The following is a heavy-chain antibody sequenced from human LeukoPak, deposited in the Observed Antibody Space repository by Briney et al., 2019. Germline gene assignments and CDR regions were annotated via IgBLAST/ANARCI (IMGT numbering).Heavy chain of an antibody. CDR1: GYTFTSYD. J-gene: IGHJ4*02. Sequence: ASVKVSCKASGYTFTSYDINWVRQATGQGREWMGWMNPNSGNTGYAQKFQGRVTITRNTSISTAYMELSSLRSEDTAVYYCARVGTAMDLDYWGQGTLVTVSS. V-gene: IGHV1-8*03. CDR3: ARVGTAMDLDY. D-gene: IGHD5-18*01. CDR2: MNPNSGNT.